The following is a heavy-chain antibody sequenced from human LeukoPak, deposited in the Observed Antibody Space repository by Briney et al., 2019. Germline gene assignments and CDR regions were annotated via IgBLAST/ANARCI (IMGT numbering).Heavy chain of an antibody. Sequence: GGSVKVSCKVSGYTLTELSMHWVRQAPGKGLEWMGGFDPEDGETIYAQKFQGRVTMTEDTSTDTAYMELSSLRSEDTAVYYCATGRGSLMVRGAFDYWGQGTLVTVSS. D-gene: IGHD3-10*01. V-gene: IGHV1-24*01. J-gene: IGHJ4*02. CDR2: FDPEDGET. CDR1: GYTLTELS. CDR3: ATGRGSLMVRGAFDY.